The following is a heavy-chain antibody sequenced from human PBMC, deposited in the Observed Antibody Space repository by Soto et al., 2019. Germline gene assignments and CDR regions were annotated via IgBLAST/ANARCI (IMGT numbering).Heavy chain of an antibody. CDR3: ARGGSGTVTYSKPTVTTPFDY. D-gene: IGHD4-17*01. CDR1: GGSISSYY. V-gene: IGHV4-59*01. Sequence: SETLSLTCTVSGGSISSYYWSWIRQPPGKGLEWIGYIYYSGSTNYNPSLKSRVTISVDTSKNQFSLKLSSVTAADTAVYYCARGGSGTVTYSKPTVTTPFDYWGQGTLVTVSS. CDR2: IYYSGST. J-gene: IGHJ4*02.